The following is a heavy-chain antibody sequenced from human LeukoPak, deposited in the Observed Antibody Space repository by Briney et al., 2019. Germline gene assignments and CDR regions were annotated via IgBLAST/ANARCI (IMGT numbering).Heavy chain of an antibody. CDR3: ARVLGMATVGWFDP. D-gene: IGHD5-24*01. Sequence: ASVKVSCKASGYTFTSYGISWVRQAPGQGLEWMGWISAYNGNTNYAQELQGRVTMTTDTSTSTAYMELRSLRSDDTAVYYCARVLGMATVGWFDPWGQGTLVTVSP. CDR2: ISAYNGNT. CDR1: GYTFTSYG. V-gene: IGHV1-18*01. J-gene: IGHJ5*02.